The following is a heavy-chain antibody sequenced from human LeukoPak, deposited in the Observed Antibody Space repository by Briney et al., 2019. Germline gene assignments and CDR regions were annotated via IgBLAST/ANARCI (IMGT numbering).Heavy chain of an antibody. CDR1: GFIFYNYA. Sequence: GGSLRLSCAASGFIFYNYAMSWVRQAPGKGLEWVSTVSGSGGSTYYADSVKGRFTVSRDKVNNMVYLQMNSLRDGDTAVYYCAKRIGSCDSISCLYFDHWGQGALVTVSS. CDR2: VSGSGGST. J-gene: IGHJ4*02. D-gene: IGHD2-2*01. CDR3: AKRIGSCDSISCLYFDH. V-gene: IGHV3-23*01.